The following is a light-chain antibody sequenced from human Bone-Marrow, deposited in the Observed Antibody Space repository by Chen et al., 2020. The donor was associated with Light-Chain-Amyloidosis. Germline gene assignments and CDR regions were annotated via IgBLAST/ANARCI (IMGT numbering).Light chain of an antibody. Sequence: SYALTQPPSVSVSHGQTARITCSGDDLPTKYAYWYQQKPGQAPVLVIHRDTERPSGISERFSCSSSGTTATLTISGFQAEDEADYHCQSADSSGTYEVIFGGGTKLTVL. CDR3: QSADSSGTYEVI. CDR1: DLPTKY. V-gene: IGLV3-25*03. J-gene: IGLJ2*01. CDR2: RDT.